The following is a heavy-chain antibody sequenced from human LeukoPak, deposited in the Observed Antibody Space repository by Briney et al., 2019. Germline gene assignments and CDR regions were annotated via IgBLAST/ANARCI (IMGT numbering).Heavy chain of an antibody. CDR1: GGSIDSGGRY. V-gene: IGHV4-31*03. CDR2: IYNSGNT. CDR3: ARGWRGSYLGMDV. D-gene: IGHD6-13*01. Sequence: SETLSLTCTVSGGSIDSGGRYWCWIRQSPGKGLEWIGYIYNSGNTYYNPSLKSRVIVSMDTSKSQFSLSLSSVTAADTAVYYCARGWRGSYLGMDVWGQGTTVTVSS. J-gene: IGHJ6*02.